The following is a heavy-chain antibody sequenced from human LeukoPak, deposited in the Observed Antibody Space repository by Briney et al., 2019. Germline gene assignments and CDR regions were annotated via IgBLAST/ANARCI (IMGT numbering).Heavy chain of an antibody. D-gene: IGHD4-11*01. J-gene: IGHJ5*02. CDR1: GFTFRSYS. Sequence: GGSLRLSCAASGFTFRSYSLNWIRQAPGKGLEWVASISGSNGYFYYADSVKGRFTISRDNAKNTLYLQMNSLRAEDTAVYYCARVHPMTTRDWFDPWGQGTLVTVSS. CDR3: ARVHPMTTRDWFDP. CDR2: ISGSNGYF. V-gene: IGHV3-21*01.